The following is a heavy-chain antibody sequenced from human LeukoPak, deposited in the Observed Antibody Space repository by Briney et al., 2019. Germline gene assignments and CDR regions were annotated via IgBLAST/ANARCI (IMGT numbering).Heavy chain of an antibody. CDR1: GFTFSSYA. CDR3: AKPYYYDSSGHWCFDL. CDR2: ISGSGGST. V-gene: IGHV3-23*01. Sequence: PGGSLRLSCAASGFTFSSYAMSWVRQAPGRGLEWVSAISGSGGSTYYADSVKGRFPISRDNSKNKLYLQMTSLRAEKTAVYYFAKPYYYDSSGHWCFDLWGRSTLVTVSS. D-gene: IGHD3-22*01. J-gene: IGHJ2*01.